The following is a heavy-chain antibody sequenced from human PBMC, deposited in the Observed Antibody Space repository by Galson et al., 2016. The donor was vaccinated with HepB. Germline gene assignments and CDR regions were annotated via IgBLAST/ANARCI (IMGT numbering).Heavy chain of an antibody. CDR2: IGATGGTT. CDR3: ARDNTILWFGELIGNAFDI. J-gene: IGHJ3*02. D-gene: IGHD3-10*01. Sequence: SLRLSCAASEFTFNAYGMIWVRQAPGKGLEWVSLIGATGGTTYYADSVKGRFTISRDNSKNTLYLQMNSLRAEDTAVYYCARDNTILWFGELIGNAFDIWGQGTLVTVSS. V-gene: IGHV3-23*01. CDR1: EFTFNAYG.